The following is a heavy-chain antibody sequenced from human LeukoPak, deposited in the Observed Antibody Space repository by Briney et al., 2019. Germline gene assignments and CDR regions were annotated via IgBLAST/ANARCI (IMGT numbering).Heavy chain of an antibody. D-gene: IGHD1-26*01. CDR1: GFTFRSYA. V-gene: IGHV3-23*01. CDR3: AKLWRGSYPRYFDY. Sequence: GESLRLSCAASGFTFRSYAMSWVRQAPGKGLEWVSVITDSGGVTFYADSVKGRFTISRDHSKNALYLQMNSLSAEDSAIYYCAKLWRGSYPRYFDYWGQGALVTVSS. CDR2: ITDSGGVT. J-gene: IGHJ4*02.